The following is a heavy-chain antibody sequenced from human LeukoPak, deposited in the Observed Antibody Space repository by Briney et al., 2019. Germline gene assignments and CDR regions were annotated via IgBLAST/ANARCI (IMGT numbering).Heavy chain of an antibody. V-gene: IGHV3-7*04. CDR1: GFTFSYFW. J-gene: IGHJ3*02. D-gene: IGHD5-12*01. Sequence: GGSLRLSCAASGFTFSYFWMSWVRQAPGKGLEWVANIKQDGSEKYYVASVEGRFTISRDNAKNSLYLQMNSLRPEDTAVYYCAGVGYGDASDIWGQGTMVTVSS. CDR2: IKQDGSEK. CDR3: AGVGYGDASDI.